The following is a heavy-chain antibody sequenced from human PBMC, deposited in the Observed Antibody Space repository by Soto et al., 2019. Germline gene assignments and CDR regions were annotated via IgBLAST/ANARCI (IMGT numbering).Heavy chain of an antibody. CDR3: ARDDPGYCSGGSRYSGWFDP. CDR1: GGSVSSGSYY. CDR2: IYYSGST. V-gene: IGHV4-61*01. D-gene: IGHD2-15*01. Sequence: QVQLQESGPGLVKPSETLSLTCTVSGGSVSSGSYYWSWIRQPPGKGLEWIGYIYYSGSTNYNPSHKGRVTIAVDTSKNQFPLKLSAVTAADTAVYYCARDDPGYCSGGSRYSGWFDPWGQGTLVTGSS. J-gene: IGHJ5*02.